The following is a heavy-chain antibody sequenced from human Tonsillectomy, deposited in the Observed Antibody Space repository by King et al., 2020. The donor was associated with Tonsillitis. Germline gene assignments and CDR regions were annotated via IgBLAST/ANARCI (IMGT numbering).Heavy chain of an antibody. CDR1: GFTFSTYA. CDR3: AGFDSGGYYGGFDY. D-gene: IGHD3-22*01. Sequence: VQLVESGGGVVQPGTSLRLSCAASGFTFSTYAMHWVRQAPGKGLEWVAAISYDGSNKYYADSVKGRFTISRDNSKNTLYLQMNSLRTEDTAVYYCAGFDSGGYYGGFDYWGQGTLVTVSS. J-gene: IGHJ4*02. V-gene: IGHV3-30-3*01. CDR2: ISYDGSNK.